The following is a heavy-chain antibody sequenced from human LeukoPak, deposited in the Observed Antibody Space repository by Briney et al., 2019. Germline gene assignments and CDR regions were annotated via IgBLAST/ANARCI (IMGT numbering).Heavy chain of an antibody. CDR2: IYTSEST. Sequence: SETLSLTCTVSGGSISSYYWSWIRQPAGKGLEWIGRIYTSESTNYNPSLKSRVTMSVDTSKNQFSLKLSSVTAADTAVYYCAREVSSIAARFCDYWGQGTLVTVSS. J-gene: IGHJ4*02. CDR1: GGSISSYY. D-gene: IGHD6-6*01. CDR3: AREVSSIAARFCDY. V-gene: IGHV4-4*07.